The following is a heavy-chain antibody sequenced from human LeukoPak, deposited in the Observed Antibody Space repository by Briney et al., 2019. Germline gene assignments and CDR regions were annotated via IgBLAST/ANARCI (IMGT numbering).Heavy chain of an antibody. CDR1: GFTFSDSY. V-gene: IGHV3-11*06. J-gene: IGHJ4*02. CDR3: ARDAGYGYDRFDY. D-gene: IGHD5-18*01. Sequence: PGGSLRLSCAASGFTFSDSYMTWIRQAPGKGLELLSYISGSASDVNYIDSVRGRFTISRDNAKNSLYLQMNSLRAEDTAVYYCARDAGYGYDRFDYWGQGTQVTVSS. CDR2: ISGSASDV.